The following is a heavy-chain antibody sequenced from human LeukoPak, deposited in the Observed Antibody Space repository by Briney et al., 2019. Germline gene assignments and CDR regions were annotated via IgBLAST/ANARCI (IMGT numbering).Heavy chain of an antibody. Sequence: SETLSLTCTVSGGSISSGSHYWSWIRQPAGKGLEWIGRIYTSGSTNYNPSLKSRVTISVDTSKNQFSLKLSSVTAADTAVYYCARVGTVYDAFDIWGQGTMVTVSS. D-gene: IGHD1-14*01. V-gene: IGHV4-61*02. CDR3: ARVGTVYDAFDI. CDR2: IYTSGST. CDR1: GGSISSGSHY. J-gene: IGHJ3*02.